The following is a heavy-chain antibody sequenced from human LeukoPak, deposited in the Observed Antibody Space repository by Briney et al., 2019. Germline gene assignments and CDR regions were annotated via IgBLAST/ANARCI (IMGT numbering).Heavy chain of an antibody. CDR1: GGSISSSSYY. V-gene: IGHV4-39*07. D-gene: IGHD5-12*01. CDR2: IYYSGST. CDR3: ASSYSGYDSAFDI. J-gene: IGHJ3*02. Sequence: SETLSLTCTVSGGSISSSSYYWGWIRQPPGKGLEWIGSIYYSGSTYYNPSLKSRVTISVDTSKNQFSLKLSSVTAADTAVYYCASSYSGYDSAFDIWGQGTMVTVSS.